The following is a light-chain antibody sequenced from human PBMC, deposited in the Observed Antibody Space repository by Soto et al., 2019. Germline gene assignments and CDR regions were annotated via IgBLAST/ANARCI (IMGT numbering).Light chain of an antibody. V-gene: IGLV2-23*01. CDR3: CSLAGSSSYVV. CDR1: SSDVGSYNL. J-gene: IGLJ2*01. Sequence: QSVLTQPASVSGSPGQSITISCTGTSSDVGSYNLVSWYQHHPGKAPKLVIYEDSKRPSGLSYRFSGSKSGNTASLTISGLQTEDEADYYCCSLAGSSSYVVFGGGTKVTVL. CDR2: EDS.